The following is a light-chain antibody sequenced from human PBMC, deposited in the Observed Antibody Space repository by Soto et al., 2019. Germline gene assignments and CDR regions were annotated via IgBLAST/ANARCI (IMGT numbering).Light chain of an antibody. CDR1: QRISNS. V-gene: IGKV3-15*01. CDR3: QQYDNWPLT. CDR2: DAS. J-gene: IGKJ4*01. Sequence: EIVMTQSPATLSVSPGERATLSCRASQRISNSLAWYQQKPDQSPRLLIYDASARATGIPARFSGSGSGTEFTLTIDSLQSEDLAVYYCQQYDNWPLTFGGGTKVEIK.